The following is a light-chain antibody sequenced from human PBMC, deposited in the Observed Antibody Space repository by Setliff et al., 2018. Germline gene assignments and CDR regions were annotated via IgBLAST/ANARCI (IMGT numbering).Light chain of an antibody. Sequence: QSVLTQPASVSGSPGQSITISCTGTSSDVGGYNYVSWYQQHPGKAPKHMIYDVSKRPSGVSNRFSGSKSGNTASLTISGLQAEDEADYYCSSYTSSSTSYGFGNGTKVTV. J-gene: IGLJ1*01. CDR2: DVS. V-gene: IGLV2-14*01. CDR1: SSDVGGYNY. CDR3: SSYTSSSTSYG.